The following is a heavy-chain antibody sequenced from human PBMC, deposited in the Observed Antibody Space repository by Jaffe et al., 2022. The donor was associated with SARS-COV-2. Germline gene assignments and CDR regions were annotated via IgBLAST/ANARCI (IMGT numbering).Heavy chain of an antibody. V-gene: IGHV5-51*01. J-gene: IGHJ6*02. D-gene: IGHD2-15*01. CDR3: ARHGLMGCDGGGCYTSFWYYGMDL. CDR2: IYPGEYRT. Sequence: EVQLVQSGAEVKKPGESLKISCKGSGYSFTDYWIGWVRQMPGRGLEWMGIIYPGEYRTSYSPSFQGQVTMSVDNSISTAYLHWSGLKASDSAIYYCARHGLMGCDGGGCYTSFWYYGMDLWGQGTTVTVSS. CDR1: GYSFTDYW.